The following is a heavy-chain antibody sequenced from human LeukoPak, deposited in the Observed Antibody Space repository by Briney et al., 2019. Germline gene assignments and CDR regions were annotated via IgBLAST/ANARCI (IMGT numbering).Heavy chain of an antibody. CDR1: GFTFSSYG. D-gene: IGHD6-19*01. J-gene: IGHJ4*02. CDR3: ARDRIAVAGYYFDC. CDR2: IWYDGSNK. Sequence: PGGSLRLSCAACGFTFSSYGMQWVRQAPGKGLEWVAFIWYDGSNKYYADSVKGRFTISRDNSKNTLYLQMNSLSAEDTAVYYCARDRIAVAGYYFDCWGQGTLVTVSS. V-gene: IGHV3-33*01.